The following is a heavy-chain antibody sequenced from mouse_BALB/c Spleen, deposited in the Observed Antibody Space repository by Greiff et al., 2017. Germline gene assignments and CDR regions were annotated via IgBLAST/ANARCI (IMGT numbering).Heavy chain of an antibody. CDR1: GFTFSSYY. CDR2: INSNGGST. V-gene: IGHV5-6-2*01. Sequence: EVHLVESGGGLVKLGGSLKLSCAASGFTFSSYYMSWVRQTPEKRLELVAAINSNGGSTYYPDTVKGRFTISRDNAKNTLYLQMSSLKSEDTALYYCASQGGYYGNFYAMDYWGQGTSVTVSS. D-gene: IGHD2-1*01. CDR3: ASQGGYYGNFYAMDY. J-gene: IGHJ4*01.